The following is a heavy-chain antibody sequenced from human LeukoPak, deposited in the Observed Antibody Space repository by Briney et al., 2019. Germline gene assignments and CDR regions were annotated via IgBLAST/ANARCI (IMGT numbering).Heavy chain of an antibody. D-gene: IGHD6-13*01. CDR2: FSATDHSA. CDR3: AKARIAAAGTGAFDV. V-gene: IGHV3-23*01. J-gene: IGHJ3*01. Sequence: GGSLTLSCAASGFTFSSYAMTWVRQAPWKGLEWVSAFSATDHSAQYAQSVRGRFTISRDNSKNTLYLQMNSLSAEDTAVYYCAKARIAAAGTGAFDVWGQGTMVTVSS. CDR1: GFTFSSYA.